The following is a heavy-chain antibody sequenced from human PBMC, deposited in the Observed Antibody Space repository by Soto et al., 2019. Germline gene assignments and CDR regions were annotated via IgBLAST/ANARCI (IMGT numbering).Heavy chain of an antibody. V-gene: IGHV3-73*01. CDR3: TSHPRNNYYDSSGYYYYYYYGMDV. D-gene: IGHD3-22*01. J-gene: IGHJ6*02. Sequence: GGSLRLSCAASGFTFSGSAMHWVRQASGKGLEWVGRIRSKANSYATAYAASVKGRFTISRDDSKNTAYLQMNSLKTEDTAVYYCTSHPRNNYYDSSGYYYYYYYGMDVWGQGTTVTVSS. CDR2: IRSKANSYAT. CDR1: GFTFSGSA.